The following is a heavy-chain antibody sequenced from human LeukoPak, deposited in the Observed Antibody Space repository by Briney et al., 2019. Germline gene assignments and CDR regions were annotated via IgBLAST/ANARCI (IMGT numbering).Heavy chain of an antibody. J-gene: IGHJ4*02. D-gene: IGHD7-27*01. Sequence: SETLSLTCAVYGGSFSGYYWSWIRQPPGKGLEWIGEINHSGSTNYNPSLKSRVTISVDTSKNQFSLKLSSVTAEDTAVYYCASTWGNWGQGTLVTVSS. CDR1: GGSFSGYY. V-gene: IGHV4-34*01. CDR2: INHSGST. CDR3: ASTWGN.